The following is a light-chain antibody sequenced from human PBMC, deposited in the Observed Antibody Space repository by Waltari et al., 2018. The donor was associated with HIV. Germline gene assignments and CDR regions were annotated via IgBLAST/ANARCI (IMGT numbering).Light chain of an antibody. CDR1: SSDGGGYNY. CDR3: SSYTSSSTLV. CDR2: DVR. Sequence: QSALTKPASVSGSPGQSITIYCTGTSSDGGGYNYVSWYQQHPGKAPKHMIYDVRNRPSGVSNRFSGSKSGNTASLTISGLQAEDEADYYCSSYTSSSTLVFGGGTKLTVL. J-gene: IGLJ2*01. V-gene: IGLV2-14*03.